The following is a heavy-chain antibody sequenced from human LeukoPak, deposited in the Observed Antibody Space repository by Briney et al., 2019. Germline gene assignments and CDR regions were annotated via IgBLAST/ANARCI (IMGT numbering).Heavy chain of an antibody. CDR1: GYTFTSYA. D-gene: IGHD5-18*01. J-gene: IGHJ4*02. V-gene: IGHV1-3*01. CDR2: INVGNGNT. Sequence: ASVKVSCKASGYTFTSYAIHWVRQAPGQRLEWMGWINVGNGNTKYSQKFQGRVTITRDTSASTAYMELSSLRSEDTAVYYCARTTAMVTIFDYWGQGTLVTVSS. CDR3: ARTTAMVTIFDY.